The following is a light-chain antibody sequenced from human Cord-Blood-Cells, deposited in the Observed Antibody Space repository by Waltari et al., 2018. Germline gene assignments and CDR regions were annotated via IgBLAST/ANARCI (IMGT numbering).Light chain of an antibody. CDR2: LGS. V-gene: IGKV2-28*01. CDR3: MQALQTPT. Sequence: DIVMTQSPLSLPVTPGAPASISCRSSQSLLHSNGYNYLDWYLQKPGQSPQLLIYLGSNRDSGVPDRFSGSGSGTDFTLKISRVEAEDVGVYYCMQALQTPTFGQGTKVEIK. CDR1: QSLLHSNGYNY. J-gene: IGKJ1*01.